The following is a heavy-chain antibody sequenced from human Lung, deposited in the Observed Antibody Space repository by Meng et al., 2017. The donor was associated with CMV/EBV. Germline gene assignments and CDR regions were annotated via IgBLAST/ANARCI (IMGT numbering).Heavy chain of an antibody. D-gene: IGHD3-10*01. CDR1: GGSISSYD. J-gene: IGHJ5*02. V-gene: IGHV4-59*01. Sequence: SXTLSLTCSVSGGSISSYDWSWIRQPPGKGLEWIGYSGSTNYNPSLQSRVTISVDTSKNQFSLKLSSVTAADTAVYYCARGGRFSDAWGQGTLVTVSS. CDR3: ARGGRFSDA. CDR2: SGST.